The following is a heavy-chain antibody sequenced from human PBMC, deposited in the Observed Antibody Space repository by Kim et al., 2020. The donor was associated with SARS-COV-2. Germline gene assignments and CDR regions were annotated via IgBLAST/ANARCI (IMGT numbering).Heavy chain of an antibody. Sequence: RGSLRLSCAASGFTFSSYSMNWVRQAPGKGLEWVSYISTISDNIQYSDSVKGRFTISRDNAHNSVHLQMSSLRDEDTAVYYCVRILAYGFDYWGQGTLVTVSS. V-gene: IGHV3-48*02. CDR3: VRILAYGFDY. D-gene: IGHD2-8*01. CDR1: GFTFSSYS. CDR2: ISTISDNI. J-gene: IGHJ4*02.